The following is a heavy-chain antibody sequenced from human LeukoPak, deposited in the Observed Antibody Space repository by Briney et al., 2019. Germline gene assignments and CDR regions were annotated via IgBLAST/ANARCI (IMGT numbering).Heavy chain of an antibody. CDR2: IIPMFGTA. J-gene: IGHJ4*02. Sequence: SVKVSCKTSGGTFSTSAISWVRQAPGQGLEWMGGIIPMFGTADYAQKFQGRVTITADESTTTAYMDLSSLRSEDTAVYYCARGSGDYVWGGYRLIHLDSWGQGTLVTVSP. CDR3: ARGSGDYVWGGYRLIHLDS. V-gene: IGHV1-69*13. D-gene: IGHD3-16*02. CDR1: GGTFSTSA.